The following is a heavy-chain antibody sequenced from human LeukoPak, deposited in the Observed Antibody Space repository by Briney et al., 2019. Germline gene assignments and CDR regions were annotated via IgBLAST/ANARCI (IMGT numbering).Heavy chain of an antibody. CDR3: ARGLSGYSYGYPFDY. CDR1: GYTFTCYY. CDR2: INPNSGGT. J-gene: IGHJ4*02. Sequence: GASVKVSCKASGYTFTCYYMHWVRKAPGQGLEWMRRINPNSGGTNYAQKFQGRVTMTRDTSISTAYMELSRLRSDDTAVYYCARGLSGYSYGYPFDYWGQGTLVTVSS. V-gene: IGHV1-2*06. D-gene: IGHD5-18*01.